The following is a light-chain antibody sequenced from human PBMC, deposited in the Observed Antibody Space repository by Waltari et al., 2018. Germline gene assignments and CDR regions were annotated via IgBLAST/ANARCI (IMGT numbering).Light chain of an antibody. CDR3: QSYDSSNEV. CDR2: EDN. CDR1: SGSIASNY. V-gene: IGLV6-57*03. Sequence: NFMLTQPHSVSESPGKTVTISCTRSSGSIASNYVQCYQQRPGSAPTTVIYEDNQRPPGVPDRFSGSIDSSSNSASLTISGLKTEDEADYYCQSYDSSNEVFGGGTKLTVL. J-gene: IGLJ2*01.